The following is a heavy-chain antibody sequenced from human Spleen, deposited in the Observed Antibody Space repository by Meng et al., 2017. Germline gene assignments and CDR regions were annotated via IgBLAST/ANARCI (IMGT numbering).Heavy chain of an antibody. V-gene: IGHV1-2*02. CDR2: IYTNSGGT. D-gene: IGHD6-19*01. J-gene: IGHJ3*01. CDR1: GYTFTGYY. Sequence: ASVKVSCKASGYTFTGYYIHWVRQAPGQGLEWMGWIYTNSGGTKFAQRFQGRVTMSRDTSISTAYMELSGLRSDDTAMYYCSREGPQWLGRDPFDLWGQGTKVT. CDR3: SREGPQWLGRDPFDL.